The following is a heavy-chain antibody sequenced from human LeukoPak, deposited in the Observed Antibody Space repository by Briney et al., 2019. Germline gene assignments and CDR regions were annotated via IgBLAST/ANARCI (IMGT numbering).Heavy chain of an antibody. CDR3: ARQFYESRSPHAKYFQH. Sequence: SETLSLTCTVSGYFITTGYYWGWIRQPPGKGLEWIGTIHYTGSTYYNPSLKSRVTISVDTSKNQFSLKLNSVTAADTAVYYCARQFYESRSPHAKYFQHWGQGTLVTVSS. CDR1: GYFITTGYY. V-gene: IGHV4-38-2*02. J-gene: IGHJ1*01. D-gene: IGHD3-22*01. CDR2: IHYTGST.